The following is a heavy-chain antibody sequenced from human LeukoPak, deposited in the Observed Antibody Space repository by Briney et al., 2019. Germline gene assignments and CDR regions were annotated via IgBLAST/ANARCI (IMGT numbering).Heavy chain of an antibody. J-gene: IGHJ1*01. CDR3: AKLGSSGYFQH. Sequence: GGSLRLSSAASGFTFSSYAMSWVRQALGKGLEWVSSISSSGVSTYYADSVKGRFTISRGNSKNTLYLQVNSLRAEDMAVYYCAKLGSSGYFQHWGQGTLVTVSS. CDR2: ISSSGVST. CDR1: GFTFSSYA. V-gene: IGHV3-23*01. D-gene: IGHD3-22*01.